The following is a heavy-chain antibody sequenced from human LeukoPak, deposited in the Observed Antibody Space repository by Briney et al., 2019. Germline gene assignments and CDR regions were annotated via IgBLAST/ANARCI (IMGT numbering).Heavy chain of an antibody. CDR3: ARDSYSSGWSITDYGMDV. CDR2: INAGNGNT. Sequence: ASVKVSCKASGYTFTTYAMHWVRQAPGQRLEWMGWINAGNGNTKYSQKFQARVTITRDTSASTAYMELSSLRSEDTAVYYCARDSYSSGWSITDYGMDVWGQGTTVTVSS. V-gene: IGHV1-3*01. J-gene: IGHJ6*02. D-gene: IGHD6-19*01. CDR1: GYTFTTYA.